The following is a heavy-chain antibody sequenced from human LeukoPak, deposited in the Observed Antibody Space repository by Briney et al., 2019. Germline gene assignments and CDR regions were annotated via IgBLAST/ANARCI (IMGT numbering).Heavy chain of an antibody. J-gene: IGHJ4*02. V-gene: IGHV3-23*01. D-gene: IGHD3-9*01. Sequence: PGGSLRLSCAASGFTFSSYAMSWVRQAPGKGLEWVSAISGSGGSTHYADSVKGRFTISRDNSKNTLYLQMNSLRAEDTAVYYCAKELRYFDWLLSGYLDYWGQGTLVTVSS. CDR3: AKELRYFDWLLSGYLDY. CDR1: GFTFSSYA. CDR2: ISGSGGST.